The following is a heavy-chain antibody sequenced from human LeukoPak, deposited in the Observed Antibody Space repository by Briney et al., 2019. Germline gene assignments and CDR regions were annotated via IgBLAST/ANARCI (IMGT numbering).Heavy chain of an antibody. D-gene: IGHD3-22*01. V-gene: IGHV3-33*01. CDR1: GFTFSSYG. Sequence: PGRSLRLSCAASGFTFSSYGMHWVRQAPGKGLEWVAVIWYDGSNKYYADSVKGRFTISRDNSKSTLYLQMNSLRAEDTAVYYCARDYYDSSGSYSLDYWGQGTLVTVSS. J-gene: IGHJ4*02. CDR2: IWYDGSNK. CDR3: ARDYYDSSGSYSLDY.